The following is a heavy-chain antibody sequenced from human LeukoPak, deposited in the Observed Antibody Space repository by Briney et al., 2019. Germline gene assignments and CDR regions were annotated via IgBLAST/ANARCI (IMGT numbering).Heavy chain of an antibody. CDR1: GGSISSYY. J-gene: IGHJ2*01. D-gene: IGHD3-22*01. Sequence: SETLSLTCTVSGGSISSYYWSWIRQPPGKGLEWIGYIYYSGSTNYNPSLKSRVTISVDTSKNQFSLKLSSVTAADTAVYYCARLLRSEYYYDSSGYDSYWYFDLWGRGTLVTVSS. V-gene: IGHV4-59*08. CDR2: IYYSGST. CDR3: ARLLRSEYYYDSSGYDSYWYFDL.